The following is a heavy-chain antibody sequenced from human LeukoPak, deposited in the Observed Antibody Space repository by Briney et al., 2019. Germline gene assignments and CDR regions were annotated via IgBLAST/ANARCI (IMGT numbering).Heavy chain of an antibody. CDR2: INQDGSEK. Sequence: PGGSLRLSCAASGFTFNSYWMSWVRQAPGKGLEWVANINQDGSEKYYVDSVKGRFTISRDSAKNSLYLQMHSLRADDTAVYYCARDHSGGWYAVLDYWGQGTLVTVPS. V-gene: IGHV3-7*03. J-gene: IGHJ4*02. D-gene: IGHD6-19*01. CDR1: GFTFNSYW. CDR3: ARDHSGGWYAVLDY.